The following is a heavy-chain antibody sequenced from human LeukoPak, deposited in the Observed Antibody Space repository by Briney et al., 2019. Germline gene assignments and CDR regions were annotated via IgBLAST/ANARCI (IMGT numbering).Heavy chain of an antibody. J-gene: IGHJ4*02. CDR2: INHSGST. Sequence: SETLSLTCAVYGGSFSGYYWSWIRQPPGKGLEWIGEINHSGSTNYNPSLKSRVTISVDTSKNQFSLKLSSVTAADTAVYYCARSRGYSYGSYFDYWGQGTLVIVSS. V-gene: IGHV4-34*01. CDR1: GGSFSGYY. CDR3: ARSRGYSYGSYFDY. D-gene: IGHD5-18*01.